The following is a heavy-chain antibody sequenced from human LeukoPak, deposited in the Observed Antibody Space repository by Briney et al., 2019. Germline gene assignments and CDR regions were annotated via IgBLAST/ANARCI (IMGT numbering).Heavy chain of an antibody. CDR3: VRENHGSFDY. V-gene: IGHV3-21*01. J-gene: IGHJ4*02. CDR1: GFTFNSYA. CDR2: ISSSSTYI. D-gene: IGHD1-14*01. Sequence: GGSLRLSCVASGFTFNSYALSWVRQAPGKGLEWVSCISSSSTYIYYSDSVRGRFAISRDNAKNSLYLQMNSLRAEDTAVYYCVRENHGSFDYWGQGSLVTVSS.